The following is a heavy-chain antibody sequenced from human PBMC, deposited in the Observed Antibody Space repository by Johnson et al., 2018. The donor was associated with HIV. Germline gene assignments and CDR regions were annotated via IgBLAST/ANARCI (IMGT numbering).Heavy chain of an antibody. CDR2: ISYDGSNK. CDR1: GFTFSSYA. CDR3: ARWSADAFDI. Sequence: QVQLVESGGGLVQPGGSLRLSCVASGFTFSSYAMHWVRQAPGKGLEWVAVISYDGSNKYYADSVKGRFTISRDNSKNTLYLQMNSLRAGDTAVYYCARWSADAFDIWGQGTMVTVSS. J-gene: IGHJ3*02. V-gene: IGHV3-30-3*01.